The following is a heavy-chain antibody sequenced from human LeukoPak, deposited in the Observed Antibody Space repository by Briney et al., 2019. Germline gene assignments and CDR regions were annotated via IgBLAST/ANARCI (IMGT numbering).Heavy chain of an antibody. CDR1: GFSFSTYA. V-gene: IGHV3-23*01. CDR2: ICGNDGKT. D-gene: IGHD2-15*01. CDR3: AKDTGVSCYSAIAY. J-gene: IGHJ4*02. Sequence: GGSLRLSCTASGFSFSTYAMSWVRQAPGKGLEWVSGICGNDGKTYYADSVKGGFTISRDNSKNTLHLQMNSLTAEDTSLYFCAKDTGVSCYSAIAYWGQGALVTVST.